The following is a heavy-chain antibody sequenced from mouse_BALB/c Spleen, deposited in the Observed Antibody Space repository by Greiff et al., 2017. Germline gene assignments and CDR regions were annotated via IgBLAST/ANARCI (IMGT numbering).Heavy chain of an antibody. D-gene: IGHD2-1*01. J-gene: IGHJ1*01. V-gene: IGHV1-4*02. CDR3: ARNYYGNYRYFDV. CDR1: GYTFTSYT. CDR2: INPSSGYT. Sequence: QVQLKQSAAELARPGASVKMSCKASGYTFTSYTMHWVKQRPGQGLEWIGYINPSSGYTEYNQKFKDKTTLTADKSSSTAYMQLSSLTSEDSAVYYCARNYYGNYRYFDVWGAGTTVTVSS.